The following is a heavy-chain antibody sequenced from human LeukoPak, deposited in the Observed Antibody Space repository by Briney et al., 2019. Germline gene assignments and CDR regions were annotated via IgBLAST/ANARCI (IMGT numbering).Heavy chain of an antibody. J-gene: IGHJ4*02. CDR1: GGSISSSTSY. CDR3: ARDLGYGSGRRGY. Sequence: TSETLSLTCTVSGGSISSSTSYWGWIRQPPGKGLEWIGTISYSGSTYYNPSLKSRVTISLDTSKNQFSLKLSSVTAADTAVYYCARDLGYGSGRRGYWGQGTLVTVSS. CDR2: ISYSGST. D-gene: IGHD3-10*01. V-gene: IGHV4-39*07.